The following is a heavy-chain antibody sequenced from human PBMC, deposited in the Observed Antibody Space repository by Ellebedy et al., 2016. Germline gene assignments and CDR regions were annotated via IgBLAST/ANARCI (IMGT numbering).Heavy chain of an antibody. CDR2: ISGIGGST. J-gene: IGHJ2*01. Sequence: GGSLRLSCAASGFTFSSYAMSWVRQAPGKGLEWVSGISGIGGSTYYADSVKGRFTISRDNSKNTLFLQMNSLRAEDTAEYYCAKDIRSRPYWHFDLWGRGTLVTVSS. CDR1: GFTFSSYA. CDR3: AKDIRSRPYWHFDL. V-gene: IGHV3-23*01.